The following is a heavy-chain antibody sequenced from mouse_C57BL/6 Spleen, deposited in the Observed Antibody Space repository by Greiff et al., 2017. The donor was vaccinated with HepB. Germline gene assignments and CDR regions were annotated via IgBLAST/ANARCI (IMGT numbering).Heavy chain of an antibody. J-gene: IGHJ4*01. CDR3: TPGDGNDYYAMDY. CDR1: GFNIKDDY. CDR2: IDPENGDT. D-gene: IGHD2-1*01. V-gene: IGHV14-4*01. Sequence: DVQLQESGAELVRPGASVKLSCTASGFNIKDDYMHWVKQRPEQGLEWIGWIDPENGDTEYASKFQGKATITADTSSNTAYLQLSSLTSEDTAVYYCTPGDGNDYYAMDYWGQGTSVTVSS.